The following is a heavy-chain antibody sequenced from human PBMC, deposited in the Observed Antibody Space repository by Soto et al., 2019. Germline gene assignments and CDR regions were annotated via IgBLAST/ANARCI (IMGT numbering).Heavy chain of an antibody. CDR3: ARGVGSGSYYNQYNWFDP. J-gene: IGHJ5*02. D-gene: IGHD3-10*01. V-gene: IGHV1-18*01. CDR2: ISAYNGNT. CDR1: GYTFTNCG. Sequence: QVQLVQSGAEVKKPGASVKVSCKASGYTFTNCGISWVRQAPGQGLEWMGWISAYNGNTKYAQKLQGRVTMTTDTSTSTAYMELRSRRSDDTAVYYCARGVGSGSYYNQYNWFDPWGQGTLVTVSS.